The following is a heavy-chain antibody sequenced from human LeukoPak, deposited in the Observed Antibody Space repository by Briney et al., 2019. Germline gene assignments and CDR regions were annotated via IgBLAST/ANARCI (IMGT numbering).Heavy chain of an antibody. V-gene: IGHV3-30-3*01. J-gene: IGHJ4*02. CDR1: GFTFSNYA. CDR2: ISHHASNQ. Sequence: GGSLRLSCAASGFTFSNYAMHWVRQAPGKGLEWVAVISHHASNQYYADSVKGRFTISRDNSKNTLYLQMNSLRAEDTAVYYCATQPCSGGSCYLGYWGLGTLVTVSS. CDR3: ATQPCSGGSCYLGY. D-gene: IGHD2-15*01.